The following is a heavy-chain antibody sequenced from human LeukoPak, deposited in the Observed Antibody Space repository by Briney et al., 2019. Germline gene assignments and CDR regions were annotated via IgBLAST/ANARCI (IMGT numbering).Heavy chain of an antibody. D-gene: IGHD3-10*01. Sequence: ASVKVSCKASGYTFTSYDINWVRQATGQGLEWMGWMNPNSGNTGYAQKFQGRVTMTRNTSISTAYMELSSLRSEDTAVYYCARGLHLWFGELNYYYYYYMDVRGKGTTVTVSS. CDR1: GYTFTSYD. J-gene: IGHJ6*03. V-gene: IGHV1-8*01. CDR2: MNPNSGNT. CDR3: ARGLHLWFGELNYYYYYYMDV.